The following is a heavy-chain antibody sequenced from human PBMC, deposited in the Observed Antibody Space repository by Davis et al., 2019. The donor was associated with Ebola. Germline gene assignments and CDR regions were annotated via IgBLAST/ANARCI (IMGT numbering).Heavy chain of an antibody. V-gene: IGHV5-10-1*01. D-gene: IGHD1-26*01. CDR3: ARHMGEWELQGAFDI. Sequence: GESLKISCKGSGYSFTSYWIGWVRQMPGKGLEWMGRIDPSDSYTNYSPSFQGHVTISADQSISTAYLQWSSLKASDTAMYYCARHMGEWELQGAFDIWGQGTMVTVSS. J-gene: IGHJ3*02. CDR1: GYSFTSYW. CDR2: IDPSDSYT.